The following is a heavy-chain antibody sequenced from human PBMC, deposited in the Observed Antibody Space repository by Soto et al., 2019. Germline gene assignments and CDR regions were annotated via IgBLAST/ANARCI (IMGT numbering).Heavy chain of an antibody. CDR2: IFHDGTA. Sequence: SETLSLTCAVSGVSISSGNWWTWVRQTPQRGLEYIGEIFHDGTADYYPSFERRVAISVDTSKNQFSLKLTSVTAADTAIYFCARLVYDTRLNYMYFDFWGQGALVTAPQ. CDR1: GVSISSGNW. V-gene: IGHV4-4*02. J-gene: IGHJ4*02. CDR3: ARLVYDTRLNYMYFDF. D-gene: IGHD3-10*01.